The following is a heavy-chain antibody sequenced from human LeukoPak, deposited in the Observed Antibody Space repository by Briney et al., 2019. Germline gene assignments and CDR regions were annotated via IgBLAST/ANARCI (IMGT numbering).Heavy chain of an antibody. CDR3: AKDEGLYHQTSDY. D-gene: IGHD1-14*01. CDR1: GFTFSSYG. CDR2: ISYDGSNK. V-gene: IGHV3-30*18. J-gene: IGHJ4*02. Sequence: PGGSLRLSCAASGFTFSSYGMHWVRQAPGKGLEWVAVISYDGSNKYYADSVKGRFTISRDNSKNTLYLQMNSLRAEDTAVYYCAKDEGLYHQTSDYWGQGTLVTASS.